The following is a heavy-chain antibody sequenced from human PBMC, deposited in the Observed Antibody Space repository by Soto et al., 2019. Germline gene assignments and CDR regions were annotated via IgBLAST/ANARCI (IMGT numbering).Heavy chain of an antibody. D-gene: IGHD3-3*01. J-gene: IGHJ6*02. V-gene: IGHV1-8*01. CDR3: ARVRLNITIFGVVIMEVVGMDV. Sequence: GASVKVSCKASGYTFTSYDINWVRQATGQGLEWMGWMNPNSGNTGYAQKFQGRVTMTRNTSISTAYMELSSLRSEDTAVYYCARVRLNITIFGVVIMEVVGMDVWGQGTTVTVSS. CDR2: MNPNSGNT. CDR1: GYTFTSYD.